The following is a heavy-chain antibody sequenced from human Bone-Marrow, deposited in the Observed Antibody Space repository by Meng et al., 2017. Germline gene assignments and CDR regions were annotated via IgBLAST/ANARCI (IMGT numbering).Heavy chain of an antibody. CDR3: ARVLCSNNNCYSSDY. J-gene: IGHJ4*02. D-gene: IGHD2-2*01. V-gene: IGHV4-30-4*01. Sequence: QVQLQQWGAGLVKPSQTLSLSCTVSGGSISSGDYYWNWIRQPPGKGLEWIGYIYHSGSTYYNPSLKSRVTISIDTSKNQFSLKLSSVTAADTAVYYCARVLCSNNNCYSSDYWGQGTLVTVSS. CDR1: GGSISSGDYY. CDR2: IYHSGST.